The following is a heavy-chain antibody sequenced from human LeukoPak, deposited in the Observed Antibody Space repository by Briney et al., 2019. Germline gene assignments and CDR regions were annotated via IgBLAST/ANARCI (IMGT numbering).Heavy chain of an antibody. CDR3: ARGGSYRAPDYNYYYGMDV. Sequence: GRSLRLSCAASGLTFDDSAMHWVRQVPGKGLEWVSGINRSGGTVGYADSVEGRFTISRDNAKNSLYLQMSSLRADDTAVYYCARGGSYRAPDYNYYYGMDVWGQGTTVTVSS. V-gene: IGHV3-9*01. CDR1: GLTFDDSA. D-gene: IGHD3-16*02. CDR2: INRSGGTV. J-gene: IGHJ6*02.